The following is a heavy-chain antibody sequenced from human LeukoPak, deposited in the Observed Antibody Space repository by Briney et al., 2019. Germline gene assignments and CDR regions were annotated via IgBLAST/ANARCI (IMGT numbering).Heavy chain of an antibody. Sequence: SETLSLTCAVYGGSFSGYYWSWIRQPPGKGLEWIGEINHSGSTNYNPSLKSRVTISVDTSKNQFSLKLSSVTAADTAVYYCARGHQITMIVVVIMPLLLDYWGQGTLVTVSS. CDR3: ARGHQITMIVVVIMPLLLDY. V-gene: IGHV4-34*01. D-gene: IGHD3-22*01. J-gene: IGHJ4*02. CDR1: GGSFSGYY. CDR2: INHSGST.